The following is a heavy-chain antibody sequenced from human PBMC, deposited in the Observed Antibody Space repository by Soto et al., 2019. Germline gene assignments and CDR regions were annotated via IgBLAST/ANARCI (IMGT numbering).Heavy chain of an antibody. D-gene: IGHD3-10*01. CDR2: IYYSGST. J-gene: IGHJ4*02. CDR1: GGSVSSRSYY. Sequence: PSGTLSLTCTVSGGSVSSRSYYWSWIRQPPGKGLEWIGYIYYSGSTNYNPSLKSRVTISRDNAKQSLYLQMDTLRVEDTAVYYCARGSDGDKIDYWGQGTLVTVSS. CDR3: ARGSDGDKIDY. V-gene: IGHV4-61*01.